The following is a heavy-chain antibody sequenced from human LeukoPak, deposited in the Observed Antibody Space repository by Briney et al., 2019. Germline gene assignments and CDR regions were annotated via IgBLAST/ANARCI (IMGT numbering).Heavy chain of an antibody. J-gene: IGHJ4*02. Sequence: GGSLRLSCVAYGFTFSTYAMSWVRQAPGKGLDWVSTLTGSGGGTYYADSVKGRFTISRDNSKNTLYLQMNSLRAEETAVYYCAKSPMRDCSSTSCYLNDFWGQGTLVTVSS. CDR2: LTGSGGGT. V-gene: IGHV3-23*01. CDR1: GFTFSTYA. CDR3: AKSPMRDCSSTSCYLNDF. D-gene: IGHD2-2*01.